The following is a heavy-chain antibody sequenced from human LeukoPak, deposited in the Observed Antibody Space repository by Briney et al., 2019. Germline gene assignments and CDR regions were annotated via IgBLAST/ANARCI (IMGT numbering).Heavy chain of an antibody. Sequence: GGSLRLSWAASGLTFSSYAMRWVRQAPGKGVEWVSAISGSGGSTYYADSVKGRFTISRDNSKNTLYLQMNSLRAEDTAVYYCAKRLRSSDWSFDYWGQGTLVTVSS. CDR2: ISGSGGST. CDR3: AKRLRSSDWSFDY. V-gene: IGHV3-23*01. J-gene: IGHJ4*02. CDR1: GLTFSSYA. D-gene: IGHD6-19*01.